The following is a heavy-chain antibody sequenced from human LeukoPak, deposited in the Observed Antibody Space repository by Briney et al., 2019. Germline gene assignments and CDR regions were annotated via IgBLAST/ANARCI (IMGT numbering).Heavy chain of an antibody. J-gene: IGHJ5*02. CDR3: ARDVYCSSTSCYTSSNWFDP. CDR2: IYTSGST. V-gene: IGHV4-4*07. Sequence: SETLSLTCTVSGGSISSYYWSWIRQPAGKGLEWIGRIYTSGSTNYNLSLKSRVTMSVDTSKNQFSLKLSSVTAADTAVYYCARDVYCSSTSCYTSSNWFDPWGQGTLVTVSS. CDR1: GGSISSYY. D-gene: IGHD2-2*02.